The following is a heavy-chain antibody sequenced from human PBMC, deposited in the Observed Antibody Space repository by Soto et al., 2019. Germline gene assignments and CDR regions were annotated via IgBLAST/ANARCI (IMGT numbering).Heavy chain of an antibody. J-gene: IGHJ6*02. V-gene: IGHV4-34*01. Sequence: QVQLQRWGQGLLRPSETLSLTSAVYGGSVSGYFWNGVGQPPGKGRGWIAEINNDGIINYNPSLMSRVTMSVDRSKNQFSLNLSSMTAADTAVYYCARYYDFRSAFYGMDVWGQGTTVTVSS. CDR3: ARYYDFRSAFYGMDV. D-gene: IGHD3-3*01. CDR1: GGSVSGYF. CDR2: INNDGII.